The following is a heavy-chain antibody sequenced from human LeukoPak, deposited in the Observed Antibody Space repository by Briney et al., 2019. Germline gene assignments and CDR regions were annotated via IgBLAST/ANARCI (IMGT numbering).Heavy chain of an antibody. V-gene: IGHV4-31*03. D-gene: IGHD3-9*01. CDR3: AKNPDYDILTGTSFDY. J-gene: IGHJ4*02. CDR2: IYYSGST. Sequence: SETLSLTCTVSGGSISSGGYYWSWIRQHPGAGLEWIGYIYYSGSTSYNPSLKSRVTISVDTSRNQFSLKLSSVTAADTAVYYCAKNPDYDILTGTSFDYWGQGALVTVSS. CDR1: GGSISSGGYY.